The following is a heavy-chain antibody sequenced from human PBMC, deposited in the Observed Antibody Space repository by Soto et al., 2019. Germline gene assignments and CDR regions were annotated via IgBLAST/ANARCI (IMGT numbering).Heavy chain of an antibody. J-gene: IGHJ4*02. V-gene: IGHV3-21*01. D-gene: IGHD5-18*01. CDR3: ARDKGYSYGHPFDY. CDR2: ISSSSSYI. CDR1: GFTFSSYS. Sequence: EVQLVESGGGLVKPGGSLRLSCAASGFTFSSYSMNWIRQAPGKGLEWVSSISSSSSYIYYADSVKGRFTISRDNAKNSLYLQMNSLRAEGTAVYYCARDKGYSYGHPFDYWGQGTLVTVSS.